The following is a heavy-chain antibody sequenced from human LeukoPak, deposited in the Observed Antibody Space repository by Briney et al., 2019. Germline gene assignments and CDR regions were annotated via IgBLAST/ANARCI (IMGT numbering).Heavy chain of an antibody. D-gene: IGHD5-18*01. CDR1: GGTFSSYA. J-gene: IGHJ4*02. CDR3: ARDVGRGYSYEFDY. CDR2: IIPIFGTA. V-gene: IGHV1-69*13. Sequence: GASVKVSCKASGGTFSSYAISWVRQAPGQGLEWMGGIIPIFGTANYVQKFQGRVTITADESTSTAYMELSGLRSEDTAVYYCARDVGRGYSYEFDYWGQGTLVTVSS.